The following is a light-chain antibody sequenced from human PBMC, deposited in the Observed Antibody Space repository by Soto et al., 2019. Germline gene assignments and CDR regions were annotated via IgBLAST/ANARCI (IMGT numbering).Light chain of an antibody. CDR1: SSNIGDNY. CDR2: DND. V-gene: IGLV1-51*01. CDR3: GTWDSSLSAYV. J-gene: IGLJ1*01. Sequence: QSVLTQPPSVSAAPGQQVTISCSGSSSNIGDNYVSWYQHFPGTAPKLVVYDNDRRPSGIPGRFSGSKSGTSATLVITGLQTGDEADYYCGTWDSSLSAYVFGTGTKV.